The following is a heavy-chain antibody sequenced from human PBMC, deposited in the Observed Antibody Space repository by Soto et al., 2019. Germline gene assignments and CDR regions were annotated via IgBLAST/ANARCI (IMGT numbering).Heavy chain of an antibody. Sequence: SVKVSCKASGGTFSSYAISWVRQAPGQGLEWMGGIIPIFGTANYAQKFQGRVTITADKSTSTAYMELSSLRSEDTAVYYCARCVRGTMIVFEDAFDIWGQGTMVTVS. CDR2: IIPIFGTA. J-gene: IGHJ3*02. V-gene: IGHV1-69*06. D-gene: IGHD3-22*01. CDR1: GGTFSSYA. CDR3: ARCVRGTMIVFEDAFDI.